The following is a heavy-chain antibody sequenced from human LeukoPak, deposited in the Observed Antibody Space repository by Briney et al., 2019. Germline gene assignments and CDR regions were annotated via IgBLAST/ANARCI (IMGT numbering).Heavy chain of an antibody. V-gene: IGHV3-49*04. CDR1: GFTFGDYA. CDR3: TRTQSTYYPLAY. D-gene: IGHD2-21*01. J-gene: IGHJ4*02. CDR2: IRSKAYGGTT. Sequence: GGSLRLSCTASGFTFGDYAVSWVRQAPGKGLEWVGFIRSKAYGGTTEYAASVKGRFTISRDDSKSIAYLQMNSLKTEDTAVYYCTRTQSTYYPLAYWGQGTLVTVSS.